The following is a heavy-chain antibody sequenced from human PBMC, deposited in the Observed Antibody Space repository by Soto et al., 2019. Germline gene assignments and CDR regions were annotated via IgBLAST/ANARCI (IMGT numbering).Heavy chain of an antibody. Sequence: QVQLVESGGGVVQPGNSLRLSCAGSGFPFSAEAMHWVRQAPGKGLEWVAAISYDGNNKNHADFVKGRFTVSRDNSKNTLYLQIYSLRPEDTAVYYCARDYSSGWCLDYWGQGSLVAVSS. CDR1: GFPFSAEA. CDR3: ARDYSSGWCLDY. J-gene: IGHJ4*02. D-gene: IGHD6-13*01. V-gene: IGHV3-30-3*01. CDR2: ISYDGNNK.